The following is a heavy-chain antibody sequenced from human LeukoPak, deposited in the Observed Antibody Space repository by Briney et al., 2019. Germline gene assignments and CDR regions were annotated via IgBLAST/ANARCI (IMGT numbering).Heavy chain of an antibody. Sequence: PSETLSLTCSVSGGSISSYYWSWIRQPPGKGLEWIGYVYYNKRTNSNPSLKSRVTLSVDTSKNEFSLKLTSMTAADTAVYFCARSSQYFDSLLDGDSRYYFDYWGQGTLVTVSS. CDR2: VYYNKRT. J-gene: IGHJ4*02. CDR3: ARSSQYFDSLLDGDSRYYFDY. CDR1: GGSISSYY. D-gene: IGHD3-9*01. V-gene: IGHV4-59*01.